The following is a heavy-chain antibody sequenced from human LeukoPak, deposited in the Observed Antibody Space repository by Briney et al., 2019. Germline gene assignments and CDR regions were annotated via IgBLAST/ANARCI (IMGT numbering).Heavy chain of an antibody. J-gene: IGHJ6*02. CDR1: GFTLSSYA. D-gene: IGHD3-10*01. Sequence: GGSLRLSCAASGFTLSSYAMSWVRQAPGKGLEWVSLISGNAGSTYYADSVKGRFTISRDITKNTLYLQMNSLRVDDTAVYFCARDYYGSGSRATGMDVWGQGTTVTVSS. V-gene: IGHV3-23*01. CDR2: ISGNAGST. CDR3: ARDYYGSGSRATGMDV.